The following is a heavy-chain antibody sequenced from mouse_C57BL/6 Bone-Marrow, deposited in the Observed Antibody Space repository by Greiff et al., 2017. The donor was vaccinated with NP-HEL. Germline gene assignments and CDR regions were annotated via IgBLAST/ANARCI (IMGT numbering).Heavy chain of an antibody. Sequence: EVQLQESGPGLVKPSQSLSLTCSVTGYSITSGYYWNWIRQFPGNKLEWMGYISYDGSNNYNPSLKNRISITRDTSKNQFFLKLNSVTTEDTATYYCARGWYGEGYWGKGTTLTVSS. V-gene: IGHV3-6*01. J-gene: IGHJ2*01. CDR1: GYSITSGYY. D-gene: IGHD1-2*01. CDR2: ISYDGSN. CDR3: ARGWYGEGY.